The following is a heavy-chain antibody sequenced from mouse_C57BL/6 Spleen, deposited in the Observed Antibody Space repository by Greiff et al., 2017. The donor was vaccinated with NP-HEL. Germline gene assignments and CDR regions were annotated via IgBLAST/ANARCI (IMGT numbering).Heavy chain of an antibody. Sequence: QVQLKQPGAELVRPGSSVKLSCKASGYTFTSYWMHWVKQRPIQGLEWIGNIDPSDSETHYNQKFKDKATLTVDKSSSTAYMQLSSLTSEDSAVYYCARDYGSSYSYWGQGTTLTVSS. CDR2: IDPSDSET. CDR3: ARDYGSSYSY. D-gene: IGHD1-1*01. J-gene: IGHJ2*01. V-gene: IGHV1-52*01. CDR1: GYTFTSYW.